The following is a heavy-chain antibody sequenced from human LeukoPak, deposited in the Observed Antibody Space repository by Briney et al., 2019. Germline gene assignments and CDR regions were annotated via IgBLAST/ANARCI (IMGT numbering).Heavy chain of an antibody. V-gene: IGHV3-48*01. CDR2: TSSSGSTK. J-gene: IGHJ4*02. D-gene: IGHD3-10*01. CDR1: GFTFSSYA. Sequence: GGSLRLSCAASGFTFSSYAMSWVRQAPGKGLEWLSYTSSSGSTKYYADSVKGRFTISRDNTKNSLYLQMNSLRAEDTAVYYCARGAETGSSRFDYWGQGTLVTVPS. CDR3: ARGAETGSSRFDY.